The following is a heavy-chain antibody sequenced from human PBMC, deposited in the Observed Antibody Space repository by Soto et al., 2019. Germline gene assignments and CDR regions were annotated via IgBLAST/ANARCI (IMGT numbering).Heavy chain of an antibody. V-gene: IGHV4-39*01. CDR1: GGSISTYNYY. CDR3: ARRWTSDGMDV. J-gene: IGHJ6*02. D-gene: IGHD2-15*01. Sequence: QLQLQESGPGLVKPSETLSLTCAVSGGSISTYNYYWGWIRQPPGKGLEWIGSIDYSGSTYYNPSLKSRVTISVDASKTQSSLKVSSGTAADTAVYYWARRWTSDGMDVWGQGTTVTVSS. CDR2: IDYSGST.